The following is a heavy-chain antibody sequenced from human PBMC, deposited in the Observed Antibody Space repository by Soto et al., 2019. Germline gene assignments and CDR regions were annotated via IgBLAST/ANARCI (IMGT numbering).Heavy chain of an antibody. J-gene: IGHJ3*02. V-gene: IGHV3-33*06. D-gene: IGHD3-22*01. Sequence: QVQLVESGGGVVQPGRPLRLSCAASGFTFSRYGVHWVRQAPGKGLEWVSFISYDGSRTYYADSVKGRFTISRDNSKNTVFLQMDSLRAEDTAVYYCAKNLLEEPADYYDTKADALDTWGHGTMVTVSS. CDR2: ISYDGSRT. CDR1: GFTFSRYG. CDR3: AKNLLEEPADYYDTKADALDT.